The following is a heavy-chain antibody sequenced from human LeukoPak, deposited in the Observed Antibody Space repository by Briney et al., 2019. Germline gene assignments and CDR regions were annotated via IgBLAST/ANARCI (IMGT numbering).Heavy chain of an antibody. CDR1: GYTFSAYY. V-gene: IGHV1-46*01. D-gene: IGHD3-9*01. CDR2: INPSGGST. Sequence: ASVKVSCKASGYTFSAYYMYWVRQAPGQGLEWMGIINPSGGSTSYAQKFQGRVTLTRDTSTSTVYMELSSLRSEDTAVYYCARVRDILTGYYTYYFDYWGQGTLVTVSS. CDR3: ARVRDILTGYYTYYFDY. J-gene: IGHJ4*02.